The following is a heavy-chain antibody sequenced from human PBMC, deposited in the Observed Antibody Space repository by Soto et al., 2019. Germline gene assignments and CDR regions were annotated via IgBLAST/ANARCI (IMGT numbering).Heavy chain of an antibody. CDR1: GYSFTSYW. Sequence: ASVKISCKGSGYSFTSYWIGWVRQMPGKGLEWMGIIYPGDSDTRYSPSFQGQVTISADKSISTAYLQWSSLKASDTAMYYCARAQYDYGDYAPFDYWGQGTLVTVSS. J-gene: IGHJ4*02. D-gene: IGHD4-17*01. CDR3: ARAQYDYGDYAPFDY. CDR2: IYPGDSDT. V-gene: IGHV5-51*01.